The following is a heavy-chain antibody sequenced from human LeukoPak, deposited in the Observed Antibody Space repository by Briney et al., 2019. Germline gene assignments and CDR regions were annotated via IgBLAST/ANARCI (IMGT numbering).Heavy chain of an antibody. CDR2: IYYSGST. V-gene: IGHV4-31*03. J-gene: IGHJ3*02. Sequence: PSQTLSLTCTVSGGSISSGGYYWSWIRQHPGKGLEWIVYIYYSGSTYYNPSLKSRVTISVDTSKNQFSLKLSSVTAADTAVYYCALSSGSSTAGAFDIWGQGTMVTVSS. D-gene: IGHD3-22*01. CDR3: ALSSGSSTAGAFDI. CDR1: GGSISSGGYY.